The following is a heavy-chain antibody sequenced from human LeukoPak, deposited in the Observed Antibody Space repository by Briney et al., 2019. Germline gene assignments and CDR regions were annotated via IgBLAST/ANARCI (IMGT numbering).Heavy chain of an antibody. V-gene: IGHV4-30-2*01. CDR3: ARAPYDSSGYYPFDY. CDR1: GGSLSSGGYS. J-gene: IGHJ4*02. Sequence: PQTLSLTCAVSGGSLSSGGYSWSWLRQPRGKGLEWFGYIYHSESTYYNPSLKSRVTISVDRSKNQFSLKLSSVTAADTAVYYCARAPYDSSGYYPFDYWGQGTLVTVSS. CDR2: IYHSEST. D-gene: IGHD3-22*01.